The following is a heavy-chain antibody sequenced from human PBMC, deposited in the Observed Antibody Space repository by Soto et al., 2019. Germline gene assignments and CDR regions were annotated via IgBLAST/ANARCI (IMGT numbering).Heavy chain of an antibody. V-gene: IGHV3-30-3*01. CDR2: ISYDGSNK. CDR3: ARGGGRFLEWLNPLYWYFDL. D-gene: IGHD3-3*01. Sequence: QVQLVESGGGVVQPGRSLRLSCAASGFTFSSYAMHWVRQAPGKGLEWVAVISYDGSNKYYADSVKGRFTISRDNSKNTLYLQMNSLRAEDTAVYYCARGGGRFLEWLNPLYWYFDLWGRGTLVTVSS. J-gene: IGHJ2*01. CDR1: GFTFSSYA.